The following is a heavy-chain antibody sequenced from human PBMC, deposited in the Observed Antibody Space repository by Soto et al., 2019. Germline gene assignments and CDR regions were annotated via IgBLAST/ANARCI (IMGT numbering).Heavy chain of an antibody. J-gene: IGHJ6*02. CDR2: ISGSGDST. CDR1: GFTFSSYA. V-gene: IGHV3-23*01. Sequence: EVQLLESGGGLVQPGGSLRLSCAASGFTFSSYATNWVRQAPGKGLEWVSTISGSGDSTYYADSVKGRFTISKDNSKNTLSLQMNTLRVEDTAVYYCAKSGQSSWANMDVWGQGPTVTVAS. CDR3: AKSGQSSWANMDV. D-gene: IGHD2-2*01.